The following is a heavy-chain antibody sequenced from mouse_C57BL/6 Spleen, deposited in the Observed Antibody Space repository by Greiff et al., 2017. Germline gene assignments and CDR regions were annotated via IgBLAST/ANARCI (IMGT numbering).Heavy chain of an antibody. D-gene: IGHD3-3*01. CDR3: ARESRRGYAMDY. CDR1: GYTFTSYW. V-gene: IGHV1-61*01. Sequence: QVQLQQPGAELVRPGSSVKLSCKASGYTFTSYWMDWVKQRPGQGLEWIGNIYPSDSETHYNQKFKDKATLTVDKSSSTAYMQLSSLTSEDSAVYYCARESRRGYAMDYWGQGTSVTVSS. CDR2: IYPSDSET. J-gene: IGHJ4*01.